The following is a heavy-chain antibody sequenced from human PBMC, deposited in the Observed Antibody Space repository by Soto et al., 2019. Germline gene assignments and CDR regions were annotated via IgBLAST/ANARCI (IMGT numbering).Heavy chain of an antibody. CDR2: IKQDGRAK. CDR3: ALGAYSTGRIFDY. V-gene: IGHV3-7*01. J-gene: IGHJ4*01. D-gene: IGHD6-13*01. CDR1: GFTFSSYS. Sequence: GASLRLSCAASGFTFSSYSVNWVRQPPGKGLEWVANIKQDGRAKYDVASARGGFTLSRDNAENSLHLQMSNLRAEDTAIYFCALGAYSTGRIFDYWGQEALVTVS.